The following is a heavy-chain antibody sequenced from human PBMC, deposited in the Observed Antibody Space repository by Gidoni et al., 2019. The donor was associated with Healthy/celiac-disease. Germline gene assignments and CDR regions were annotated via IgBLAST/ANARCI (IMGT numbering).Heavy chain of an antibody. CDR1: GGSIRRGSYY. J-gene: IGHJ6*03. D-gene: IGHD4-4*01. CDR2: IYTSGST. CDR3: ARGPGVTTAYYYYMDV. V-gene: IGHV4-61*02. Sequence: QVQLQESGPGLVKPSQTMPLTCTVSGGSIRRGSYYWSWIRQPAGKGLEWIGRIYTSGSTNYNPSLKSRVTISVDTSKNQFSLKLSSVTAADTAVYYCARGPGVTTAYYYYMDVWGKGTTVTVSS.